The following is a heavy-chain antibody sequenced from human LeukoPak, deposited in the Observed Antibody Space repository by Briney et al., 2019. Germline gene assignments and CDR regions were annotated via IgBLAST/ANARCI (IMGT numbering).Heavy chain of an antibody. CDR2: IFSNGNT. Sequence: SESLSLTCTVSSGSVSSDYWTWIRQPPGKGLEWVGYIFSNGNTEYSPSLKSRATISVDTSKNQCSLKLNSVTAADTAVYYCARVVYRGENWFDPWGQGTLVTVSS. D-gene: IGHD3-10*01. CDR1: SGSVSSDY. V-gene: IGHV4-59*02. J-gene: IGHJ5*02. CDR3: ARVVYRGENWFDP.